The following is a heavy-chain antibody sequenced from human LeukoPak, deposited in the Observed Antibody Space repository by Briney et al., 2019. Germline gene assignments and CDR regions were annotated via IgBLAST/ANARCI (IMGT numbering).Heavy chain of an antibody. Sequence: SETLSLTCTVSGYSISSGYLWGWIRQPPGKGLERIGSIYYSGSTYYNPSLKSRVTISVDTSKNQFSLKLSSVTAADTAVYYCARRAHYFDYWGQGTLVTVSS. CDR1: GYSISSGYL. CDR2: IYYSGST. J-gene: IGHJ4*02. V-gene: IGHV4-38-2*02. CDR3: ARRAHYFDY.